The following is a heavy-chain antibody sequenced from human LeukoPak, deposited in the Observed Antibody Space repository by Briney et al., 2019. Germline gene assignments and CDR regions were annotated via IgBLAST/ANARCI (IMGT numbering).Heavy chain of an antibody. D-gene: IGHD1-26*01. CDR2: GDYSGGT. CDR1: GDSFSSVTDY. CDR3: ARHLWSGSYGYYYMDV. Sequence: SETLSLTCSVSGDSFSSVTDYWAWIRQPPGKGLEWIASGDYSGGTYYNPSLEGRVAISVDTSQNQFSLKLSSVTAADTAMYYCARHLWSGSYGYYYMDVWGKGTTVTVSS. V-gene: IGHV4-39*01. J-gene: IGHJ6*03.